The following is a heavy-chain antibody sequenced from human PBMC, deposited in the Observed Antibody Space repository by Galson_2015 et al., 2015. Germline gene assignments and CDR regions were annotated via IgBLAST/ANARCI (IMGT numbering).Heavy chain of an antibody. V-gene: IGHV3-74*01. D-gene: IGHD5-24*01. CDR2: INRDGSST. CDR3: ARDPERGDGYVLDY. CDR1: GFTFISYW. Sequence: SLRLSCAASGFTFISYWMYWVRQAPGKGLVWVAHINRDGSSTSYADSVKGRFTISRDNAKNMLYLQMNSLRAEDTAVYCCARDPERGDGYVLDYWGQGTLVTVSS. J-gene: IGHJ4*02.